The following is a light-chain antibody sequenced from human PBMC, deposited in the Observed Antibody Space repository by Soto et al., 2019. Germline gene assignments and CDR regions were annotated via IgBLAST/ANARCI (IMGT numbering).Light chain of an antibody. CDR2: GAS. J-gene: IGKJ1*01. Sequence: EIVLTQSPGTPSLSPGERATLSCGASQSVASNCLAWYQQKSGQAPRLLIYGASSRATGIPDRFSGSGSGTDFTLTISRLEPEDFAVYYCQQYGTPPQTFGQGTKVEIK. CDR1: QSVASNC. CDR3: QQYGTPPQT. V-gene: IGKV3-20*01.